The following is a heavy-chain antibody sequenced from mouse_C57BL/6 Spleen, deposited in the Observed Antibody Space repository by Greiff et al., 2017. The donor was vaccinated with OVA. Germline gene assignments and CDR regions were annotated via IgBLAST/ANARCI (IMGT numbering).Heavy chain of an antibody. CDR1: GYTFTSYD. Sequence: VKLMESGPELVKPGASVKLSCKASGYTFTSYDINWVKQRPGQGLEWIGWIYPRDGSTKYNEKFKGKATLTVDTSSSTAYMELHSLTSEDSAVYFCARGGSSEGFAYWGQGTLVTVSA. J-gene: IGHJ3*01. CDR2: IYPRDGST. D-gene: IGHD3-2*02. V-gene: IGHV1-85*01. CDR3: ARGGSSEGFAY.